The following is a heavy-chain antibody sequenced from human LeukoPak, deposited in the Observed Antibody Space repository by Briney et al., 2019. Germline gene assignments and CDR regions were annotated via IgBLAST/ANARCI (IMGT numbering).Heavy chain of an antibody. CDR3: AILKFKTGDDIPP. J-gene: IGHJ5*02. V-gene: IGHV1-2*02. D-gene: IGHD7-27*01. Sequence: ASVKVSCKASGYTFTDYYMHWVRQAPGQGLEWMGWINPNSGGTKYAQKFQGRVTMTRDTSISTAYMELSNLRSDDTAVYYCAILKFKTGDDIPPWGQGTLVTVSS. CDR2: INPNSGGT. CDR1: GYTFTDYY.